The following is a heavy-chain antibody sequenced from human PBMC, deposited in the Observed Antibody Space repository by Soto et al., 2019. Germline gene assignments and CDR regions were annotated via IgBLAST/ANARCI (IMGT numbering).Heavy chain of an antibody. D-gene: IGHD3-10*01. CDR1: GFTFSSYG. CDR2: IWYDGSNK. CDR3: ARDGGDYYGSGRPPRD. J-gene: IGHJ4*02. Sequence: PGGSLRLSCAASGFTFSSYGMHWVRQAPGKGLEWVAVIWYDGSNKYYADSVKGRFTISRDNSKNTLYLQMNSLRAEDTAVYYCARDGGDYYGSGRPPRDWGQGTLVTVSS. V-gene: IGHV3-33*01.